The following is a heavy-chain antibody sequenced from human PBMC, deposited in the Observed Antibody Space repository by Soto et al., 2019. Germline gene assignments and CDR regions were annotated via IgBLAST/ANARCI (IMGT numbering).Heavy chain of an antibody. CDR3: ARRAVVAVTGSLDNWLDP. V-gene: IGHV4-59*01. CDR1: GGSIRSYN. J-gene: IGHJ5*02. Sequence: PSXTLSLTCTVSGGSIRSYNWNWIRQPPVNGLEWIGYVYNSGSTNYNPSLKSRVTISVDTSKNQFSLKLNSVTAADTAVYYCARRAVVAVTGSLDNWLDPWGQGILVTVSS. CDR2: VYNSGST. D-gene: IGHD2-21*01.